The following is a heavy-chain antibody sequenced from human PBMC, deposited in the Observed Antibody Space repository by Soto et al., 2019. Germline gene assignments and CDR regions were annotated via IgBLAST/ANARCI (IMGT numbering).Heavy chain of an antibody. CDR1: GGSISSSSYY. CDR3: ARHDFGVVNNRFDP. CDR2: IYYSGTT. J-gene: IGHJ5*02. V-gene: IGHV4-39*01. D-gene: IGHD3-3*01. Sequence: PSETLSLTCTVSGGSISSSSYYWGWIRQPPGKGLEWIGTIYYSGTTYYNPSLKSRVTISVDTSKNQFSLKLSSVTAADTAVYYCARHDFGVVNNRFDPWGQGTLVTVSS.